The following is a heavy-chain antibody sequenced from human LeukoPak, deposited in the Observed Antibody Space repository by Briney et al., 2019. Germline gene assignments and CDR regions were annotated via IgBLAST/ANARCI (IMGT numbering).Heavy chain of an antibody. Sequence: PGGSLRLSCAASGFTFSSYEMNWVRQAPGKGLEWVSSISSSSRYIYYADSLKGRFTISRDNAKNSLYLQMNSLRAEDSAVYYCARAVMVVVATTFWYFDLWGRGTLVTVSS. D-gene: IGHD2-15*01. CDR2: ISSSSRYI. CDR3: ARAVMVVVATTFWYFDL. V-gene: IGHV3-21*01. J-gene: IGHJ2*01. CDR1: GFTFSSYE.